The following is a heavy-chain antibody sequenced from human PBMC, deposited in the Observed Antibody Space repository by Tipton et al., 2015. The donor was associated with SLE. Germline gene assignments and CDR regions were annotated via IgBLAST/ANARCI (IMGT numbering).Heavy chain of an antibody. J-gene: IGHJ3*02. CDR2: IHYSGST. D-gene: IGHD1-1*01. CDR3: ARGGPEGLTKNTFDN. Sequence: LRLSCTVSGGSISSSGFYWGWIRQPPGKGLEWIGNIHYSGSTYCNPSLKSLVTISVDTSKNQFSLNLASVTAADAAVYYCARGGPEGLTKNTFDNWGQRTDVTVAS. CDR1: GGSISSSGFY. V-gene: IGHV4-39*07.